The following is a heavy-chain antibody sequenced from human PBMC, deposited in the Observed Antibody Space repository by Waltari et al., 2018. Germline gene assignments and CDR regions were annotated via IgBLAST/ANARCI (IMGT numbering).Heavy chain of an antibody. D-gene: IGHD5-12*01. CDR1: GGSISSGSYY. Sequence: QVQLQESGPGLVKPSQTLSLTCTVSGGSISSGSYYWSWIRQPAGKGLEWIGRIYTSGSTNYNPSLKSRVTISVDTSKNQFSLKLSSVTAADTAGYYCARMMATMYYFDYWGQGTLVTVSS. V-gene: IGHV4-61*02. CDR2: IYTSGST. J-gene: IGHJ4*02. CDR3: ARMMATMYYFDY.